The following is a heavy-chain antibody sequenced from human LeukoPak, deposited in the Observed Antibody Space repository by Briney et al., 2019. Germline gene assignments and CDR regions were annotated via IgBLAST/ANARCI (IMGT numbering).Heavy chain of an antibody. J-gene: IGHJ6*02. CDR2: ISGSGAGT. CDR1: GFTFSSYA. Sequence: GGSLRLSCAASGFTFSSYAMNWVRQAPGQGLEWVSGISGSGAGTNYADSVKGRFTISRDNSKNTLYLQMNSLRAEDTAVYYCAKDLSYGMDVWGQGTTVTVSS. CDR3: AKDLSYGMDV. V-gene: IGHV3-23*01.